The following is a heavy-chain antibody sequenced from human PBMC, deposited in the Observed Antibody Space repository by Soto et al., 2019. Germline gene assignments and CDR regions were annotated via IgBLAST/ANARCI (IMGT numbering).Heavy chain of an antibody. CDR2: IYYGGST. CDR1: GGSISSYY. D-gene: IGHD2-21*02. J-gene: IGHJ5*02. Sequence: SETLSLTCTVSGGSISSYYWSWIRQPPGKGLEWIGYIYYGGSTNYNPSLKSRVTISVDTSKNQFSLKLSSVTAADTAVYYCARVAPPYCGGDCYSGWFDHWGQGTLVTVSS. V-gene: IGHV4-59*01. CDR3: ARVAPPYCGGDCYSGWFDH.